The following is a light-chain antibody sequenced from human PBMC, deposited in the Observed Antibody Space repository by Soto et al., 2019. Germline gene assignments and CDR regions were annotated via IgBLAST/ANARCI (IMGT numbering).Light chain of an antibody. CDR3: QQYNSYSWT. V-gene: IGKV1-5*01. J-gene: IGKJ1*01. CDR1: QSISSW. CDR2: DAS. Sequence: DIQMTQSPSTLSASVGDRVTITCRASQSISSWLAWYQQKPGKAPKLLIYDASNLESGVPSRFTGSGSGTEFSLTISSLQPDDSGTYYCQQYNSYSWTFGQGTKVEIK.